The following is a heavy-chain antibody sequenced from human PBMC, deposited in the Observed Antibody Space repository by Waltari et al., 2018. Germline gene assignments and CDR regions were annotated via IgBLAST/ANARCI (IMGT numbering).Heavy chain of an antibody. CDR2: IGHDGSLK. D-gene: IGHD2-15*01. CDR1: GFYFSSYA. CDR3: AKENNDLLCDS. Sequence: QVQLEESGGGVVQPGRSLRLSCAASGFYFSSYAMHWVRQAPGKGLEWVAVIGHDGSLKYYADSVRGRFTISRDNSKNTLFLEMNSLRGEDTAVYYCAKENNDLLCDSWGQGTQVTVSS. V-gene: IGHV3-30*18. J-gene: IGHJ5*01.